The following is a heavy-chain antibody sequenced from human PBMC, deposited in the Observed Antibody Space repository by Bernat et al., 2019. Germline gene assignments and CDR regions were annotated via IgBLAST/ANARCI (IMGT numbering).Heavy chain of an antibody. D-gene: IGHD6-19*01. CDR2: ISESDGRT. Sequence: VQLLESGGGLIQPGGSLSLSCAVSGFTFRDYVMAWVRQAPGKGLEWVSAISESDGRTFYADSVKGRFTISRDNSKNTLFLQMNSLTAEDTAVYYCARRGPGWGFFDFWGQGTLVTVST. V-gene: IGHV3-23*01. CDR3: ARRGPGWGFFDF. CDR1: GFTFRDYV. J-gene: IGHJ4*02.